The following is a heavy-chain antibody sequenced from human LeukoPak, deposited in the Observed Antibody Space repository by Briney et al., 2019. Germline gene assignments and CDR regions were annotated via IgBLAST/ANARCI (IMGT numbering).Heavy chain of an antibody. D-gene: IGHD3-22*01. CDR3: AREYRSGYFYVHDAFDM. J-gene: IGHJ3*02. CDR1: GDSISSDTYY. CDR2: IYTSGDT. Sequence: SQTLSLTCTVSGDSISSDTYYWNWIRQSAGKGLEWIGRIYTSGDTYYNPSLKSRVTISVDASNNQFSLKLTSVTAADAAMYYCAREYRSGYFYVHDAFDMWGQGTMVIVSS. V-gene: IGHV4-61*02.